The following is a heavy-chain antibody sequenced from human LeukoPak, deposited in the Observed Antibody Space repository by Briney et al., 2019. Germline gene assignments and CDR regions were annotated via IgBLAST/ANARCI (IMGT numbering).Heavy chain of an antibody. D-gene: IGHD2-15*01. CDR3: ARGIIGYCFDY. CDR2: ISAYGNT. J-gene: IGHJ4*02. CDR1: GYTFTIYG. V-gene: IGHV1-18*01. Sequence: ASVKVSCKTSGYTFTIYGISWVRQAPGQGLEWMGLISAYGNTNYAQNLQGRVTMTTDTSTSTAYTELRSLRSDDTAVYYCARGIIGYCFDYWGQGTLVTVSS.